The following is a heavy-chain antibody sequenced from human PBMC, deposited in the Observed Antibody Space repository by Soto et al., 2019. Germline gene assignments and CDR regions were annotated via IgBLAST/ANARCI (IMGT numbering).Heavy chain of an antibody. D-gene: IGHD6-13*01. J-gene: IGHJ4*02. Sequence: EVHLVESGGGLVQPGESLRLSCGASGFTFSSCVMTWVRQAPGKELEWVSSITNNGAGTHYADSVKGRFTISRDNSKNTVFLQMNNLRAEDTAVYYCAKGLNNGRWYAADWGQGTLVTVSS. CDR3: AKGLNNGRWYAAD. CDR2: ITNNGAGT. CDR1: GFTFSSCV. V-gene: IGHV3-23*04.